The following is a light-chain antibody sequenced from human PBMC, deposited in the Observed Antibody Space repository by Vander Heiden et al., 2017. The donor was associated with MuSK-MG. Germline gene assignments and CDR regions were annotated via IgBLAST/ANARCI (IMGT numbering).Light chain of an antibody. CDR3: QQSYSTPPLT. Sequence: DIQMTQSPSSLSASVGDRVTITCRASQSISSYLNWYQQKPGKAPKLLIYAASSLQSGVPSRVSGSGAGTDFTRTSSSLQPEDYATYYGQQSYSTPPLTFGGGTKVEIK. CDR1: QSISSY. CDR2: AAS. J-gene: IGKJ4*01. V-gene: IGKV1-39*01.